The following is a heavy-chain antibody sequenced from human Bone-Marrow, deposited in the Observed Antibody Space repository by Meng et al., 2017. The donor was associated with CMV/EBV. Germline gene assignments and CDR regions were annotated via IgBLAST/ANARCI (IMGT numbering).Heavy chain of an antibody. J-gene: IGHJ6*02. CDR1: GGTFSSYA. D-gene: IGHD2-21*01. CDR3: ARDYCGGDCSRDYYGMDV. V-gene: IGHV1-69*10. CDR2: IIPILGIA. Sequence: SVKVSRKAPGGTFSSYAISWVRQAPGQGLEWMGGIIPILGIANYAQKFQGRVTITADQSTSTAYMELNSLRSEDTAVYYCARDYCGGDCSRDYYGMDVWGQGTTVTVSS.